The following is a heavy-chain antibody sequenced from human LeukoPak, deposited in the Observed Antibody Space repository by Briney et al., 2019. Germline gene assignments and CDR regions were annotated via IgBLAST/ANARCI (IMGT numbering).Heavy chain of an antibody. CDR2: INHSGST. J-gene: IGHJ6*03. D-gene: IGHD3-10*01. CDR1: GGSFSSYF. Sequence: SETLSLTCAVYGGSFSSYFWSWIRQPPEKGLEWIGEINHSGSTNYNASLKSRVTISVYTSKNQFSLKPSSVTAADTAVYYCARGQGGSYSTFLYYMDVWGKGTTVTVSS. CDR3: ARGQGGSYSTFLYYMDV. V-gene: IGHV4-34*01.